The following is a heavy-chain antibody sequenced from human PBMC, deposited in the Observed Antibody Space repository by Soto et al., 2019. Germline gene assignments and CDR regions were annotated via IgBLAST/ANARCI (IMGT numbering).Heavy chain of an antibody. V-gene: IGHV4-59*01. Sequence: SETMSLTWTVSGGSMRSYCWSWIRQPPGKGLEWIGYIYYSGVTNYNTPPESRVTMSVDTSNNQFFLKLNSVTAADTAVYYCAREGTSSWSGDYGMDVWGQGTMVTVSS. J-gene: IGHJ6*02. CDR2: IYYSGVT. CDR3: AREGTSSWSGDYGMDV. CDR1: GGSMRSYC. D-gene: IGHD6-13*01.